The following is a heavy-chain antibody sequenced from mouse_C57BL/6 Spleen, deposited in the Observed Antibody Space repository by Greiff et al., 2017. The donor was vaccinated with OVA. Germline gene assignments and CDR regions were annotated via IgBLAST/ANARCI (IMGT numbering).Heavy chain of an antibody. D-gene: IGHD2-5*01. V-gene: IGHV5-6*01. CDR2: ISSGGSYT. CDR3: ASSYSNYAMDY. CDR1: GFTFSSYG. Sequence: EVQVVESGGDLVKPGGSLKLSCAASGFTFSSYGMSWVRQTPDKRLEWVATISSGGSYTYYPDSVKGRFTISRDNAKNTLYLQMSSLKSEDTAMYYCASSYSNYAMDYWGQGTSVTVSS. J-gene: IGHJ4*01.